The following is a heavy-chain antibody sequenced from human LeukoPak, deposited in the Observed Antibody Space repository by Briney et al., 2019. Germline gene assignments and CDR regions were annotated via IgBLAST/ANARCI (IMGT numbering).Heavy chain of an antibody. CDR1: GRSISSSSYY. V-gene: IGHV4-39*01. CDR3: ARHQRGRIAAAGHFDY. CDR2: IYYSGST. J-gene: IGHJ4*02. D-gene: IGHD6-13*01. Sequence: SETLSLTCTVSGRSISSSSYYWGWIRHPPGKGLDWLGSIYYSGSTYYNPSLKSRVTISVDASKNQFSLKLSSVTAADTAVYYCARHQRGRIAAAGHFDYWGQGTLVTVSS.